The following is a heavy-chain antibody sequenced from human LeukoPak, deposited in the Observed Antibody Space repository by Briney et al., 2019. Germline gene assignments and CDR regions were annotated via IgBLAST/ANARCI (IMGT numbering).Heavy chain of an antibody. CDR3: ARAPRENFWSGPFDY. D-gene: IGHD3-3*01. CDR2: IYYSGST. J-gene: IGHJ4*02. V-gene: IGHV4-31*03. CDR1: GGSISSGGYY. Sequence: TLSLTCTVSGGSISSGGYYWSWIRQHPGKGLEWIGYIYYSGSTYYNPSLKSRVTISVDTSKNQFSLKLSSVTAADTAVYYCARAPRENFWSGPFDYWGQGTLVTVSS.